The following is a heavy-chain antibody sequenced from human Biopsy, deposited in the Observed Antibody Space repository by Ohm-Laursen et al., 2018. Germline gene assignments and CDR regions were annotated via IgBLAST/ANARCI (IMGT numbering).Heavy chain of an antibody. J-gene: IGHJ4*02. CDR3: ATDTDGYYTEFDF. D-gene: IGHD5-24*01. Sequence: ASVKVSCKASGGPFNNHAFSWVRQAPGQGLEWLGRIVPILGTVNYAQRFQGRVALTADKSTGTAYMELNRLISDDTAVYYCATDTDGYYTEFDFWGQGTLITVSS. CDR2: IVPILGTV. V-gene: IGHV1-69*04. CDR1: GGPFNNHA.